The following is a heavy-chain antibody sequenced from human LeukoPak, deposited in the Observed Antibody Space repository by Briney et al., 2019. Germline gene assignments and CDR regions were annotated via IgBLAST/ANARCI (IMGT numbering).Heavy chain of an antibody. V-gene: IGHV1-18*01. Sequence: ASVKVSCKASGYSFTTYGISWVRQAPGQGLEWTGWISAYNGNTNYAQKLQGRVTMTTDTSTSTAYMELRSLRYDDTAVYYCARDMIAARPNWFDPWGQGTLVTVSS. CDR2: ISAYNGNT. CDR3: ARDMIAARPNWFDP. J-gene: IGHJ5*02. CDR1: GYSFTTYG. D-gene: IGHD6-6*01.